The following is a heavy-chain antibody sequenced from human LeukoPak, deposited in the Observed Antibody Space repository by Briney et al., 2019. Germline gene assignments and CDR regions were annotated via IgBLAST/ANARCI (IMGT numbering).Heavy chain of an antibody. Sequence: PGGSLRLSCAASGFDLGHYEVNWVRQAPGKVLEWVAHIIVRAANISSGDSVEGRFSISRDDAKTSLFLNMTSLRVEETAIYSCAKDFPHHYATSHGMDLWGQGTTVTVS. J-gene: IGHJ6*02. CDR1: GFDLGHYE. V-gene: IGHV3-48*03. CDR2: IIVRAANI. D-gene: IGHD2-2*01. CDR3: AKDFPHHYATSHGMDL.